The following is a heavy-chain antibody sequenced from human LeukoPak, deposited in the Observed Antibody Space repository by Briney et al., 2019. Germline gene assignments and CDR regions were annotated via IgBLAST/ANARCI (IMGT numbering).Heavy chain of an antibody. CDR2: ISVSGGNT. V-gene: IGHV3-23*01. J-gene: IGHJ4*02. CDR1: GFTFSSYA. D-gene: IGHD3-22*01. Sequence: GGSLRLSCAASGFTFSSYAMTWVRQAPGRGLEWVSDISVSGGNTYYADSVQGRFIISRDNSKNTLNLQMNSLRVEDTAVYYCATDIYDSSGYYWSPLDYWGQGTLVTVSS. CDR3: ATDIYDSSGYYWSPLDY.